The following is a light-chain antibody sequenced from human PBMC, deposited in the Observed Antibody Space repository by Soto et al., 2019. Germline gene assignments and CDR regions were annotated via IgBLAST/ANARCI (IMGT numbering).Light chain of an antibody. Sequence: QSALTQPASVSGSPGQSITISCTGTSSDVGSYNYVSWYQLHPGKAPKLMIYEVSNRPSGVSNRFSGSKSGDTASLTISGLQAEDEADYYCSSYTTRTTLYVFGTGTKATV. CDR2: EVS. V-gene: IGLV2-14*01. CDR1: SSDVGSYNY. J-gene: IGLJ1*01. CDR3: SSYTTRTTLYV.